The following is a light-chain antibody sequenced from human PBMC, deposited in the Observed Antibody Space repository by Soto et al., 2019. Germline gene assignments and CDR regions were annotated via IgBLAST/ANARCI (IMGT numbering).Light chain of an antibody. CDR2: EVS. Sequence: QSALTQPPSASGSPGQSVTISCTRTSSDVGGYNYVSWYQQHPGKAPKLMIYEVSKRPSGVPDRFSGSKPGNTASLTVSGLHADDEADYYCSSYAGSNRVFGTGTKVTVL. J-gene: IGLJ1*01. CDR3: SSYAGSNRV. CDR1: SSDVGGYNY. V-gene: IGLV2-8*01.